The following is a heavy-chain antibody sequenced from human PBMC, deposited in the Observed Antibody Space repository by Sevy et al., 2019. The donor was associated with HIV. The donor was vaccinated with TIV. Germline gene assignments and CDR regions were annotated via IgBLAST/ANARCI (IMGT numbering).Heavy chain of an antibody. J-gene: IGHJ6*02. CDR2: INPNSGGT. CDR3: ARGGEYSYGYSNYGMDV. Sequence: ASVKVSCKASGYTFTGYYMHWVRQAPGQGLEWMGRINPNSGGTNYAQKFQGRVTMTRDTSISTAYMELSRLRSDDTAVYYCARGGEYSYGYSNYGMDVWGQGTTVTVSS. V-gene: IGHV1-2*06. CDR1: GYTFTGYY. D-gene: IGHD5-18*01.